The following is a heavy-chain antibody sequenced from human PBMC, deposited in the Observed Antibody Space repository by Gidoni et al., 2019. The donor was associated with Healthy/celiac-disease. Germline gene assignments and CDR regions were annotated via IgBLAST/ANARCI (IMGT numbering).Heavy chain of an antibody. V-gene: IGHV4-39*01. CDR3: ASTLGSYYDFWSGYSYNWFDP. Sequence: QLQLQESGPGLVKPSETLSLPCTVSGGSLSSSSYYWAWVRPPPGKGLEWLGSIYYSGRSYYNPSLKSRVTIAVDTSKNQFSQKLSSVTAADTAVYYCASTLGSYYDFWSGYSYNWFDPWGQGTLVTVSS. CDR1: GGSLSSSSYY. J-gene: IGHJ5*02. D-gene: IGHD3-3*01. CDR2: IYYSGRS.